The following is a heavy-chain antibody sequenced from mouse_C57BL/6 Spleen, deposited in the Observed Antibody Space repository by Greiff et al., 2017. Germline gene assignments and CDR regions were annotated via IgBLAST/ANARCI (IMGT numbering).Heavy chain of an antibody. Sequence: VKLVESGAELAKPGASVKLSCKASGYTFTSYWMHWVKQRPGQGLEWIGYINPSSGYTKYNQKFKDKATLTAAKSSSTAYMQLSSLTYEDSAVYYCARRDYWGQGTTLTVSS. CDR3: ARRDY. CDR1: GYTFTSYW. CDR2: INPSSGYT. J-gene: IGHJ2*01. V-gene: IGHV1-7*01.